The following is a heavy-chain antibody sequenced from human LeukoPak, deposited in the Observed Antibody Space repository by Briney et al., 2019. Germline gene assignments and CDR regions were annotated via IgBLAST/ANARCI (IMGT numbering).Heavy chain of an antibody. CDR2: FDPEDGET. Sequence: ASVKVSCKVSGYTLTELSMHWVRQAPGKGLEWMGGFDPEDGETIYAQRFQGRVTMTEDTSTDTGNMELSSLRSEDTAVYYCATGGGWELDIWGQGTMVTVSS. V-gene: IGHV1-24*01. D-gene: IGHD1-26*01. CDR1: GYTLTELS. J-gene: IGHJ3*02. CDR3: ATGGGWELDI.